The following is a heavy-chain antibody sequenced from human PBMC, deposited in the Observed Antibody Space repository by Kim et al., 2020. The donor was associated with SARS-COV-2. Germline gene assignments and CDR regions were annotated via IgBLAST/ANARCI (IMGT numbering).Heavy chain of an antibody. Sequence: SVKVSCKASGGTFSSYAISWVRQAPGQGLEWMGGIIPIFGTANYAQKFQGRVTITADESTSTAYMELSSLRSEDTAVYYCARDLLVGATTGYFDYWGQGTLVTVS. V-gene: IGHV1-69*13. J-gene: IGHJ4*02. CDR2: IIPIFGTA. CDR3: ARDLLVGATTGYFDY. CDR1: GGTFSSYA. D-gene: IGHD1-26*01.